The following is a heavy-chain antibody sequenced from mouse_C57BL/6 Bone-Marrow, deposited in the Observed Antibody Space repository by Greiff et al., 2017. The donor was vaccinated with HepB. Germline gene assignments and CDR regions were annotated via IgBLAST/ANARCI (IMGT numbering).Heavy chain of an antibody. CDR3: ARGITKGY. V-gene: IGHV1-54*01. CDR1: GYAFTNYL. Sequence: QVQLQQSGAELVRPGTSVKVSCKASGYAFTNYLIEWVKQRPGQGFEWIGVINPGSGGTNYNEKFKGKATLTADKSSSTAYMQLSSLTSEDSAVYFCARGITKGYWGQGTTLTVSS. J-gene: IGHJ2*01. CDR2: INPGSGGT. D-gene: IGHD1-1*01.